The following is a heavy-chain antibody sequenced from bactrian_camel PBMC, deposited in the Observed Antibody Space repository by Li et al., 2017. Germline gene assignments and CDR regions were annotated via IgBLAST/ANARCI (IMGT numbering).Heavy chain of an antibody. CDR2: IDADADSA. J-gene: IGHJ4*01. V-gene: IGHV3S1*01. CDR1: GYTGSACR. CDR3: AARRSATGSFNY. D-gene: IGHD7*01. Sequence: QVQLVESGGGSVQAGGSLRLSCAASGYTGSACRMAWLRRVPGKEREVVASIDADADSALYANPVKGRFIISRDNAKKTAALQMNSLMPEDTGMYYCAARRSATGSFNYWGQGTQVTVS.